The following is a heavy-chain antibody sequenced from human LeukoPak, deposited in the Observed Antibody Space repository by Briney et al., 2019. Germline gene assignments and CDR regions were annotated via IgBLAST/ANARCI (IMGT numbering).Heavy chain of an antibody. CDR1: GGSISSSNW. CDR2: IYHSRST. CDR3: ARRHDSSGYYRKGNFDY. D-gene: IGHD3-22*01. Sequence: NPSETLSLTCAVSGGSISSSNWWSLVRQPPGKGLEWIGEIYHSRSTNYNPSLKSRVTISVDKSKNQFSLKMSSVTAADTAVYYCARRHDSSGYYRKGNFDYWGQGTLVTVSS. V-gene: IGHV4-4*02. J-gene: IGHJ4*02.